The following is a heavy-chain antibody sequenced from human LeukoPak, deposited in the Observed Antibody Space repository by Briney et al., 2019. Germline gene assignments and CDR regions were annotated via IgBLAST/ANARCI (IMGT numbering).Heavy chain of an antibody. V-gene: IGHV7-4-1*02. Sequence: ASVTVSCKASGYTFTSYAMNWVRQAPGQGLEWMGWINTNTGNLTYAQGFTGRFVFSLDTSVSTAYLQISSLKAEDTAVYYCARKSVAATPRDIVYQYSYMDVWGKGATVTVSS. D-gene: IGHD2-15*01. CDR2: INTNTGNL. J-gene: IGHJ6*03. CDR3: ARKSVAATPRDIVYQYSYMDV. CDR1: GYTFTSYA.